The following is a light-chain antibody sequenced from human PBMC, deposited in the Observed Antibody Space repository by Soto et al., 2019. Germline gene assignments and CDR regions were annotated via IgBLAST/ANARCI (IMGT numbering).Light chain of an antibody. V-gene: IGKV3-11*01. J-gene: IGKJ4*01. CDR1: QRVSSY. CDR3: QQRRNWPLT. Sequence: EIVCTQSPATLSLSPGQRATLSCRASQRVSSYLAWYQQKPGQAPMHHIYDSSNRAPTIPARFSGSGSGTDFILTISSLEPEDFAVYYCQQRRNWPLTLGGGTKVEIK. CDR2: DSS.